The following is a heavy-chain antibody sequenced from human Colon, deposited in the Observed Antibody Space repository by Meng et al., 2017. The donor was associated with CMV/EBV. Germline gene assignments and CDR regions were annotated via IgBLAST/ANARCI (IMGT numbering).Heavy chain of an antibody. CDR1: GYTFTGYY. CDR3: ARDPETLPEVPAALDY. D-gene: IGHD2-2*01. J-gene: IGHJ4*02. V-gene: IGHV1-2*02. Sequence: ASVQVSCKASGYTFTGYYIHWVRQAPGQGLEWMGWINPNSGGTNYAQKFQGRVTMTRDTSISTAYMELSRLRSDDTAVYYCARDPETLPEVPAALDYWGQGTLVTVSS. CDR2: INPNSGGT.